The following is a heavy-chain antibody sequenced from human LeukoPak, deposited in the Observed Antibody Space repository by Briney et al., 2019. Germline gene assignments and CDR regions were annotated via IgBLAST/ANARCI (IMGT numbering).Heavy chain of an antibody. CDR2: ISSSSSYI. CDR1: GFAFSSYA. D-gene: IGHD1-1*01. CDR3: AREGTTRVLDAQDAFDI. Sequence: GGSLRLSCAASGFAFSSYAMSWVRQAPGKGLEWVSSISSSSSYIYYADSVKGRFTISRDNAKNSLYLQMNSLRAEDTAVYYCAREGTTRVLDAQDAFDIWGQGTMVTVSS. J-gene: IGHJ3*02. V-gene: IGHV3-21*01.